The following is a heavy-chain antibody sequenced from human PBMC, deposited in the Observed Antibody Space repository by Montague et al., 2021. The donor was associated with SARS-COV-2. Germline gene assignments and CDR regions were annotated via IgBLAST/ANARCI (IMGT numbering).Heavy chain of an antibody. V-gene: IGHV4-39*07. CDR3: ASDDIVLQWVTKGLDV. D-gene: IGHD2-15*01. CDR1: GGSISSSNYY. J-gene: IGHJ6*02. Sequence: SETLSLTCTVSGGSISSSNYYWGWIRQPPGKGLEWIGNMYYSGSTYYNPSLKSRVTISIDTSKNQFSLKLSSVTAADTAVYYCASDDIVLQWVTKGLDVWGQGTTVTVSS. CDR2: MYYSGST.